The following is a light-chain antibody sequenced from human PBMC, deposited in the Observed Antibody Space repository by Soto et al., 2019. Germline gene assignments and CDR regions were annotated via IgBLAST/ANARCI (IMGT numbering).Light chain of an antibody. CDR3: QQSHSTLPIT. CDR2: GAS. V-gene: IGKV1-39*01. J-gene: IGKJ5*01. CDR1: QSIATY. Sequence: DIQMTQSPSSLSASVGDRVTITCRASQSIATYLNWYLQKPGKAPKLLIYGASYLQGGVPSRFSANGPGTDFTLTISSLQPEDLATYYCQQSHSTLPITFGQGTRLEIK.